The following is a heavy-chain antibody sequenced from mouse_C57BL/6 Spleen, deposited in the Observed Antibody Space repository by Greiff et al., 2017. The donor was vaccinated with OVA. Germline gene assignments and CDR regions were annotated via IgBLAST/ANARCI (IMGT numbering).Heavy chain of an antibody. CDR1: GYTFTSYW. CDR2: IDPSDSYT. J-gene: IGHJ2*01. Sequence: QVQLQQPGAELVMPGASVMLSCKASGYTFTSYWMHWVKQRPGQGLEWIGEIDPSDSYTNYNQKFKGKSTLTVDKSSSTAYMQLSSLTSEDSAVYYCARSMVTTGFDYWGQGTTLTVSS. V-gene: IGHV1-69*01. CDR3: ARSMVTTGFDY. D-gene: IGHD2-2*01.